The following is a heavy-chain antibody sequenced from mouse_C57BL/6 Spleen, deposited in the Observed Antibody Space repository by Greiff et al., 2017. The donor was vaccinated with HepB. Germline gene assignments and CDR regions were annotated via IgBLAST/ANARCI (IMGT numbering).Heavy chain of an antibody. CDR3: ARGVIWYFDV. D-gene: IGHD2-1*01. CDR1: GFTFSDYG. V-gene: IGHV5-17*01. CDR2: ISSGSSTI. Sequence: EVMLVESGGGLVKPGGSLKLSCAASGFTFSDYGMHWVRQAPEKGLEWVAYISSGSSTIYYADTVKGRFTISRDNAKNTLFLQMTSLRSEDTAMYYCARGVIWYFDVWGTGTTVTVSS. J-gene: IGHJ1*03.